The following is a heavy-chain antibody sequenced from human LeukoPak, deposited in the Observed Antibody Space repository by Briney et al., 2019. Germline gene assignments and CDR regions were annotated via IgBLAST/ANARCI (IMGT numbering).Heavy chain of an antibody. Sequence: GGSLRLSCAASGFIFSKYSMHWVRQAPGKGLEWVSYISSSSDTIYYADSVKGRFTISRDNAKNSLSLQMNSLRADDAAVYYCARASSKQLAGYLPDGFDIWGQGTMVTVSS. CDR1: GFIFSKYS. V-gene: IGHV3-48*04. CDR2: ISSSSDTI. CDR3: ARASSKQLAGYLPDGFDI. J-gene: IGHJ3*02. D-gene: IGHD3-9*01.